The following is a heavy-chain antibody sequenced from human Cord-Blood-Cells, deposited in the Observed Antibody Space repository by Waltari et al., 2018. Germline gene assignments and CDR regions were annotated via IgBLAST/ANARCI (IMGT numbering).Heavy chain of an antibody. Sequence: QLQLQESGPGLVKPSETLSLTCTVSGGSISSSSYYWGWIRQPSGKGLEWIGSIYYSGSTYYNPSLKSRVTISVDTSKNQFSLKLSSVTAADTAVYYCARHRLTGDRAFDIWGQGTMVTDSS. CDR2: IYYSGST. D-gene: IGHD7-27*01. CDR1: GGSISSSSYY. J-gene: IGHJ3*02. V-gene: IGHV4-39*01. CDR3: ARHRLTGDRAFDI.